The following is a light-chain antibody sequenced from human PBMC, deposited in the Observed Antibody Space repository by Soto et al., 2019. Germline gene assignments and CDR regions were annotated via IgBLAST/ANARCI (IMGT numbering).Light chain of an antibody. CDR2: GAS. CDR1: QSVGSN. J-gene: IGKJ1*01. CDR3: QQYYNWPPWT. Sequence: EIVMTQSPATLSVSPGERATLSCRASQSVGSNLAWYQHKPGQAPRLLIYGASTRATGLPARFSGSGSGTEFTLTINSLQSEDFAVYYCQQYYNWPPWTFGQGTKVEIK. V-gene: IGKV3-15*01.